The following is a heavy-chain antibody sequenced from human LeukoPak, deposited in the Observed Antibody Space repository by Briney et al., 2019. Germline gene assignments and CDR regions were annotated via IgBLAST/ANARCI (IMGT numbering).Heavy chain of an antibody. V-gene: IGHV3-20*04. CDR2: INWNGGST. CDR3: AKAPMTTGEDYYYYYMDV. Sequence: PGGSLRLSCAASGFTFDDYGMSWVRQAPGKGLEWVSGINWNGGSTGYADSVKGRFTISRDNSKNTLYLQMNSLRAEDTAVYYCAKAPMTTGEDYYYYYMDVWGKGTTVTISS. D-gene: IGHD4-17*01. CDR1: GFTFDDYG. J-gene: IGHJ6*03.